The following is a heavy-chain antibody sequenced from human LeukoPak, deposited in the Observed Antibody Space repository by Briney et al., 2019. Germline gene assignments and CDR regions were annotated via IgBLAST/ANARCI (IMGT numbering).Heavy chain of an antibody. CDR2: ISSSSSYI. CDR3: AKGPIWFGELPGPYFDY. Sequence: GGSLRLSCAASGFTFSSYSMNWVRQAPGKGLEWVSSISSSSSYIYYADSVKGRFTISRDNAKNSLYLQMNSLRAEDTAVYYCAKGPIWFGELPGPYFDYWGQGTLVTVSS. D-gene: IGHD3-10*01. CDR1: GFTFSSYS. V-gene: IGHV3-21*04. J-gene: IGHJ4*02.